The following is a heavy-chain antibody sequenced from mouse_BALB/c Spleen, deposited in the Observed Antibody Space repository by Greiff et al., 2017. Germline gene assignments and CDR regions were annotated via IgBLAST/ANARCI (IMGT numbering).Heavy chain of an antibody. CDR3: ARSPGYYGSSYYFDY. D-gene: IGHD1-1*01. J-gene: IGHJ2*01. V-gene: IGHV1-69*02. CDR1: GYTFTSYW. CDR2: IDPSDSET. Sequence: QVQLQQPGAELVKPGAPVKLSCKASGYTFTSYWMNWVKQRPGRGLEWIGRIDPSDSETHYNQKFKDKATLTVDKSSSTAYIQLSSLTSEDSAVYYCARSPGYYGSSYYFDYWGQGTTLTVSS.